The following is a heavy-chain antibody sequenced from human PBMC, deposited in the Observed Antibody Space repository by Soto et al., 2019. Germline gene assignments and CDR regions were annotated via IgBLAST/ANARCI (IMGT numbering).Heavy chain of an antibody. D-gene: IGHD3-22*01. CDR3: ARDRGYYYDSSGYYGPYYYGLDV. Sequence: GGSLRLSCAASGFTFSRYSMNWVRQAPGKGLEWVSYISCSSSTIYYADSVKGRFTISRDNAKNSLYLQMNSLRAEDTAVYYCARDRGYYYDSSGYYGPYYYGLDVWGQGTTVTVSS. V-gene: IGHV3-48*01. CDR1: GFTFSRYS. J-gene: IGHJ6*02. CDR2: ISCSSSTI.